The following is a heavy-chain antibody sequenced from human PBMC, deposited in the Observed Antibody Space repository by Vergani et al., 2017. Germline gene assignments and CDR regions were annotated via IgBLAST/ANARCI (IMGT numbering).Heavy chain of an antibody. Sequence: QVQLQQWGAGLLKPSETLSLTCAVYGGSFSGYYWSWIRQPPGKGLEWIGEINHSGSTNYNPSLKSRVTISVDTSKNQFSLKLSSVTAADTAVYYCARGRYDVWSGYYTKFDPWGQGTLVTVSS. CDR2: INHSGST. CDR3: ARGRYDVWSGYYTKFDP. J-gene: IGHJ5*02. V-gene: IGHV4-34*01. D-gene: IGHD3-3*01. CDR1: GGSFSGYY.